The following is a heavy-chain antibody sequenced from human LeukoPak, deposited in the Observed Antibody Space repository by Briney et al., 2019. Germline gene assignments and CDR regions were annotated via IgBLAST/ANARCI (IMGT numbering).Heavy chain of an antibody. D-gene: IGHD2-15*01. CDR2: IYPGDSDT. Sequence: GGPLKISCKGSEYSFTSHWIGWVRQIPGKGLEWMGVIYPGDSDTRYSPSFQGQVTISADKSISTAYLQWNSLKASDTAMYYCARNIQRYCSGGSCYSNWYFDLWGRGTLVTVSS. V-gene: IGHV5-51*01. J-gene: IGHJ2*01. CDR1: EYSFTSHW. CDR3: ARNIQRYCSGGSCYSNWYFDL.